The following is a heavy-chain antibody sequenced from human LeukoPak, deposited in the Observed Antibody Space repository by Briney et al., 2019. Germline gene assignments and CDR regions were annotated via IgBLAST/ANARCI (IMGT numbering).Heavy chain of an antibody. Sequence: ASVKVSCKSSGYTFANYGITWVRQAPGQGLEWMGWISGYNGNTNYAQKFQGRVTMTTDTSTSTAYMEVRSLRSDDTAMYYRARVCHWDIDNTRGDPVDYWGQGTLVTVSS. CDR2: ISGYNGNT. CDR3: ARVCHWDIDNTRGDPVDY. CDR1: GYTFANYG. J-gene: IGHJ4*02. D-gene: IGHD2-15*01. V-gene: IGHV1-18*01.